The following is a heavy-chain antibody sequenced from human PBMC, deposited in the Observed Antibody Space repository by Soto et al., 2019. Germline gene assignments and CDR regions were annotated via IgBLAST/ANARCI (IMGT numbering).Heavy chain of an antibody. Sequence: GGSLRLSCAASGFTFSSYGMHWVRQAPGKGLEWVAVISYDGSNKYYADSVKGRFTISRDNSKNTLYLQMNSLRAEDTAVYYCAKARSGRWHRLKREYYFDYWGQGTLVTVSS. J-gene: IGHJ4*02. CDR1: GFTFSSYG. CDR2: ISYDGSNK. D-gene: IGHD2-8*01. CDR3: AKARSGRWHRLKREYYFDY. V-gene: IGHV3-30*18.